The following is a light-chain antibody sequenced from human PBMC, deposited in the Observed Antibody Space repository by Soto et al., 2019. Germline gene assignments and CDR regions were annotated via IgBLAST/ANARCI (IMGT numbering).Light chain of an antibody. CDR1: QGISSY. Sequence: AIRMTQSPSSLSASTVDRVTITCRASQGISSYLAWYQQKPGKAPKLLIYAASTLQSGVPSRFSGSGSGTDFTLTIGCLQSEDFATYYCHQSYDIPTFGQGTRLEIK. CDR2: AAS. J-gene: IGKJ5*01. CDR3: HQSYDIPT. V-gene: IGKV1-8*01.